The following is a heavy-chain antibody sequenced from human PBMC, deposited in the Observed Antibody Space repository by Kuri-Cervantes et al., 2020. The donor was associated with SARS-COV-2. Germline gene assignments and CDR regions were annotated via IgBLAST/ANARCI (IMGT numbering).Heavy chain of an antibody. V-gene: IGHV3-13*05. Sequence: LSLTCAASGFTFSSYDMHWVRQATGKGLEWVSAIGTAGDPYYPGSVKGRFTISRENAKNSLYLQMNSLRAGDTAVYYCAREGGWLQLGVPWGDYYYYGMDVWGQGTTVTVSS. CDR2: IGTAGDP. D-gene: IGHD5-24*01. J-gene: IGHJ6*02. CDR1: GFTFSSYD. CDR3: AREGGWLQLGVPWGDYYYYGMDV.